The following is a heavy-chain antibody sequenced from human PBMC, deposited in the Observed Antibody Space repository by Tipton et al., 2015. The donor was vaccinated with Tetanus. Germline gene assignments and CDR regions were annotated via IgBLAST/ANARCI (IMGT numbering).Heavy chain of an antibody. CDR1: GGSISSYY. V-gene: IGHV4-4*07. D-gene: IGHD1-1*01. Sequence: GLVKPSETLSLICTVSGGSISSYYWSWIRQSAAMGLEWIGRINTSGSSDYNPSLKGRVTMSIDTSGNRISLDLTSVTAADTAIYYCARAAHFQWERVRLDYWGQGLRVTVSS. CDR3: ARAAHFQWERVRLDY. CDR2: INTSGSS. J-gene: IGHJ4*02.